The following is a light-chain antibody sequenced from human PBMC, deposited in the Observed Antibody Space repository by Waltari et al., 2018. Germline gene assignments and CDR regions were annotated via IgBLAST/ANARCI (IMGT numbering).Light chain of an antibody. J-gene: IGKJ4*01. CDR3: QQSFSYPVT. CDR1: QSLDRW. V-gene: IGKV1-5*03. Sequence: EIQMTKSHSTLSASGGDRVTITCRSSQSLDRWVAWYQQKPGRAPKVLISRASTLQSGVSSRCRGSESGTEFTLTISRLQPDDFATYYCQQSFSYPVTFGGGTKVEIK. CDR2: RAS.